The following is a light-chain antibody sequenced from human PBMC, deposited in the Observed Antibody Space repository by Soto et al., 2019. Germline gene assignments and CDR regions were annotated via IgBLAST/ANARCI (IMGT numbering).Light chain of an antibody. J-gene: IGKJ1*01. Sequence: DIVMTQTPLSSPVTLGQPASISCRSSQSLVDSAGNTYLSWLHQRPGQPPRLLIYQISNRFSEVPDRFSGSGAGTDFTLKISRVEAEDVGFYYCMQAAQFPWTFGQGTKVEIK. V-gene: IGKV2-24*01. CDR2: QIS. CDR3: MQAAQFPWT. CDR1: QSLVDSAGNTY.